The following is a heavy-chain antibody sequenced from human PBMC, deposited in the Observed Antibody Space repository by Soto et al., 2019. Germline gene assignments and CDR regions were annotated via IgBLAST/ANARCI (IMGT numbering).Heavy chain of an antibody. D-gene: IGHD3-10*01. Sequence: PSETLSLTCTVSGGSISSYYWSWIRQPPGKGLEWIGYIYYSGSTNYNPSLKSRVTISVDTSKNQFSLKLSSVTAADTAVYYCARDNSLARWFGELPPYGMDVWGQGTTVTVSS. J-gene: IGHJ6*02. CDR3: ARDNSLARWFGELPPYGMDV. CDR2: IYYSGST. V-gene: IGHV4-59*01. CDR1: GGSISSYY.